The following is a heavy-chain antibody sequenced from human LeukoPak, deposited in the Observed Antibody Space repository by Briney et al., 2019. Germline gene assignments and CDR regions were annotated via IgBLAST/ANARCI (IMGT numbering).Heavy chain of an antibody. J-gene: IGHJ4*02. CDR1: GLSFSGHW. CDR2: ISPTGSTT. V-gene: IGHV3-74*01. D-gene: IGHD6-6*01. Sequence: GGSLRLSCTASGLSFSGHWMHWARQLPGKGLVWVSRISPTGSTTSYADSVKGRFTVSRDNAKNTLYLQVNNLRAEDTAVYYCARGPNSNWSGLDFWGQGTLLTVSS. CDR3: ARGPNSNWSGLDF.